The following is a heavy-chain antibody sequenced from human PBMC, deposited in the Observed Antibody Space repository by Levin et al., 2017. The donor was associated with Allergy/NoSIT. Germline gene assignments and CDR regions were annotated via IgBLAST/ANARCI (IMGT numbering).Heavy chain of an antibody. CDR2: IYYSGST. D-gene: IGHD2-2*01. J-gene: IGHJ3*02. CDR1: GGSISSYY. Sequence: GSLRLSCTVSGGSISSYYWSWIRQPPGKGLEWIGYIYYSGSTNYNPSLKSRVTISVDTSKNQFSLKLSSVTAADTAVYYCARLGGGYCSSTSCYGLAFDIWGQGTMVTVSS. CDR3: ARLGGGYCSSTSCYGLAFDI. V-gene: IGHV4-59*08.